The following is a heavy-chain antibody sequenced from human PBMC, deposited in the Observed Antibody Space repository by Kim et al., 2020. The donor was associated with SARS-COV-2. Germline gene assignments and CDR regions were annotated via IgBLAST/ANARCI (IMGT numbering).Heavy chain of an antibody. V-gene: IGHV4-34*01. CDR1: GGSFSGYH. J-gene: IGHJ6*02. CDR3: VRGRAGVVPSPILGIGPHYDYYAMDV. Sequence: SQTLSLTCAVYGGSFSGYHWTWIRQPPGKGLEWIGQINHSGSTNCNPSLKSRVTISLDTSKNQFSLKLRSVTAADTAVYYCVRGRAGVVPSPILGIGPHYDYYAMDVWGQGTTVTVS. D-gene: IGHD2-2*02. CDR2: INHSGST.